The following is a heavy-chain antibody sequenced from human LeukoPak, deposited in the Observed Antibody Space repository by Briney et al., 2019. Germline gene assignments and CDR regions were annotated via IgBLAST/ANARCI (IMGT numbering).Heavy chain of an antibody. Sequence: PGGSLRLSCAASGFTFDDYGMSWVRQAPGKGLDWVSGINWNGGSTGYADSVKGRFTISRDNAKNSLYLQMNSLRAEDTALYYCAREGPSSSWYSLDYWGQGTLVTVSS. CDR1: GFTFDDYG. D-gene: IGHD6-13*01. CDR3: AREGPSSSWYSLDY. CDR2: INWNGGST. J-gene: IGHJ4*02. V-gene: IGHV3-20*04.